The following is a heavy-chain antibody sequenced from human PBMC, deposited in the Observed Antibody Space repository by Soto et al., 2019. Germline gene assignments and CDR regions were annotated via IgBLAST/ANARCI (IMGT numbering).Heavy chain of an antibody. CDR1: GGSISSGGYY. J-gene: IGHJ6*02. CDR3: ARGTGDYYYGMDV. V-gene: IGHV4-31*03. CDR2: IYYSGST. Sequence: SETLSLTCTVSGGSISSGGYYWSWIRQHPGKGLEWIGYIYYSGSTYYNPSLKSRVTISVDTSKNQFSLKLSSVTAADTAVYYCARGTGDYYYGMDVWGQGTTVTVSS. D-gene: IGHD2-2*01.